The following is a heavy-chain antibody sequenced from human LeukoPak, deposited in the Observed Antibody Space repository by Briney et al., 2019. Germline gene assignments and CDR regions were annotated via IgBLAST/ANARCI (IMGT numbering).Heavy chain of an antibody. J-gene: IGHJ4*02. CDR2: IYYSGTT. Sequence: SETLSLTCTVSGGSVSSSSYYWGWIRQPPGKGLEWIGNIYYSGTTYYNPSLKSRVTISVYTSKNQLSLKLTSVTAADTAVYYCARLGDAYNTAGGFDYCGQGTLVTVSS. D-gene: IGHD5-24*01. CDR1: GGSVSSSSYY. CDR3: ARLGDAYNTAGGFDY. V-gene: IGHV4-39*01.